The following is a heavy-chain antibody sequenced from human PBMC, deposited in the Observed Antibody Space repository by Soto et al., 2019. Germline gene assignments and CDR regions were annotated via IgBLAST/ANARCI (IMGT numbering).Heavy chain of an antibody. CDR2: IDTNGDT. D-gene: IGHD2-8*01. V-gene: IGHV4-31*03. CDR1: GDSLRRGFHH. J-gene: IGHJ4*02. Sequence: QVQLQESGSGLLKPSQTLSLDCSVSGDSLRRGFHHWSWIRQTPGKVLQLIGYIDTNGDTHYDPSLRNRLNMSIVTTESRFSLKVTSVTAADTAVYYCARGTVYYCPNDKCGFVFDHWGQGALVTVTS. CDR3: ARGTVYYCPNDKCGFVFDH.